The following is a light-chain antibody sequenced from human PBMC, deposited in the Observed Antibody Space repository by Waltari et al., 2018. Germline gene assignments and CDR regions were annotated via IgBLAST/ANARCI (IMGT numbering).Light chain of an antibody. CDR2: LGS. CDR3: HQYYTTPYT. Sequence: IVMTQSPLSLPVTPGEAASIPCRASQSLLDRNGYNYLDWYLQKPGQSPQLLIYLGSTRASGVPDRFSGDASGTQFTLRISRVEAEDVAVYYCHQYYTTPYTFGQGTKLEIK. J-gene: IGKJ2*01. V-gene: IGKV2-28*01. CDR1: QSLLDRNGYNY.